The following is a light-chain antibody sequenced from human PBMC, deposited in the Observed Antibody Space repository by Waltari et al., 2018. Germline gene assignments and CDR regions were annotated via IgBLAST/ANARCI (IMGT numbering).Light chain of an antibody. V-gene: IGLV2-14*01. CDR3: SSYTSSTTLLYV. J-gene: IGLJ1*01. CDR2: EVS. CDR1: SSDVGAYNS. Sequence: QSALTQPASVSGSPGQSITISCTGTSSDVGAYNSVSWYQQHPGKAPQLMIYEVSNRPSGISNRFSGSKSGYTASLTISGLQAEDEAEYYCSSYTSSTTLLYVCGTGTKVTVL.